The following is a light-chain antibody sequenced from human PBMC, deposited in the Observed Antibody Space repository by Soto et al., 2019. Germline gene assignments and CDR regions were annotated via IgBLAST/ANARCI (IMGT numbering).Light chain of an antibody. CDR3: QQYNSYSWT. J-gene: IGKJ1*01. V-gene: IGKV1-5*03. CDR1: QSISSW. CDR2: KAS. Sequence: IQLTQSHSTLSASVADRVTITCRASQSISSWLAWYQQKPGKAPTLLIYKASSLESGVPSRFSGSGSGTEFTLTISSLQPDDFATYYCQQYNSYSWTFGQGTKGDIK.